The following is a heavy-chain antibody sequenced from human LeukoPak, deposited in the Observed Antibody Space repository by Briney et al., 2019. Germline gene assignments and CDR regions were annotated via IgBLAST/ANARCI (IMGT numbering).Heavy chain of an antibody. D-gene: IGHD3-10*01. J-gene: IGHJ4*02. CDR2: ISYSGST. Sequence: SETLSLTCTVSGGSISSGDYYWSWIRQPPGKGLEWIGSISYSGSTYYNPSLKSRVTISVDTSKNQFSLRLSSVTAADTAVYYCVRCLTMVRGVIRPPDYWGQGTLVTVSS. V-gene: IGHV4-39*01. CDR3: VRCLTMVRGVIRPPDY. CDR1: GGSISSGDYY.